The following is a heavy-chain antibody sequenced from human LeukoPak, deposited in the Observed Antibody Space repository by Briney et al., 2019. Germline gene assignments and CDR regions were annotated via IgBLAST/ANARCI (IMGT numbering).Heavy chain of an antibody. Sequence: SETLSLTCTVSGGSISPYYWNWLRQPPGKGLEWIGYIYYSGGTNYNASLTSRVTISVDRSQNQFSLRLSSVTAADTAVYYCARRAAAVGTYYMDVWGKGTTVTVSS. CDR1: GGSISPYY. CDR3: ARRAAAVGTYYMDV. CDR2: IYYSGGT. D-gene: IGHD6-13*01. V-gene: IGHV4-59*01. J-gene: IGHJ6*03.